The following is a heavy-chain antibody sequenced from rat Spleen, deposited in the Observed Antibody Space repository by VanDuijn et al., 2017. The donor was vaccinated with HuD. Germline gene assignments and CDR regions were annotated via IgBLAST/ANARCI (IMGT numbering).Heavy chain of an antibody. D-gene: IGHD1-11*01. J-gene: IGHJ4*01. CDR2: IWGDGST. Sequence: QVQLKESGPGLVQPSQTLSLTCTVSGFSLISYSVNWVRQPPGKGLEWMGGIWGDGSTKYNSALKSRLSISRDSSKNQVFLKMSSLQTDDTGTYYCTTATEGPYVMDAWGQGTLVTVSS. CDR1: GFSLISYS. V-gene: IGHV2-13*01. CDR3: TTATEGPYVMDA.